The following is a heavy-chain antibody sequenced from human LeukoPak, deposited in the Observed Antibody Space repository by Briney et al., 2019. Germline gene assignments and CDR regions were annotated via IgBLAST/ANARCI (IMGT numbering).Heavy chain of an antibody. CDR1: GFTFSSYN. Sequence: GGSLRLSCAASGFTFSSYNMNWVRQAPGKGLEWVSSISSSSSYIYYADSVKGRFTISRDNAKNSLYLQMNSLRAEDTAVYYCARDRYYYDSSGYYWFDPWGQGTLVTVST. D-gene: IGHD3-22*01. V-gene: IGHV3-21*01. CDR2: ISSSSSYI. J-gene: IGHJ5*02. CDR3: ARDRYYYDSSGYYWFDP.